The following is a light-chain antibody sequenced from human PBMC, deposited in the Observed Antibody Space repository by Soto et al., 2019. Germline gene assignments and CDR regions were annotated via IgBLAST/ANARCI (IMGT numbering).Light chain of an antibody. J-gene: IGKJ4*01. CDR1: QSIDKNY. CDR2: DVS. V-gene: IGKV3D-20*01. CDR3: QHYAHSPLT. Sequence: EIVLTQSPATLSLSPGQRATLSCGASQSIDKNYLGWYQQKPGLAPRLLIYDVSTRATGIPDRFSGSGSGTDFTLTITALEPEDFAVYYCQHYAHSPLTFGGGTKVEIK.